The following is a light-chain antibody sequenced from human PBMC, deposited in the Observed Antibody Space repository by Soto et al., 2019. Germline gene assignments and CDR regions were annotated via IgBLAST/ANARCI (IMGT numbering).Light chain of an antibody. J-gene: IGKJ4*01. V-gene: IGKV3-20*01. CDR1: QSVSSN. CDR3: QQFSSYPLT. Sequence: EIVMTQSPTILSVSPGERATLSCRASQSVSSNLAWYQQKPGQAPRLLIYGASSRATGIPDRFSGGGSGTDFTLTISRLEPEDFAVYYCQQFSSYPLTFGGGTKVDIK. CDR2: GAS.